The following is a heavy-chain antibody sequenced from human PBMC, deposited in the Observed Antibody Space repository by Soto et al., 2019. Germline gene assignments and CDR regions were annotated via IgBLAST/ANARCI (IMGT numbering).Heavy chain of an antibody. D-gene: IGHD6-19*01. V-gene: IGHV3-30*18. CDR2: VSHDGRNT. CDR1: GFTFSDYA. J-gene: IGHJ4*02. Sequence: VQLVESGGGVVQPGRSLRLSCAASGFTFSDYAMHWVRQAPGKGLEWVAVVSHDGRNTHYADSVKGRFTISRDSSKNTVPLEMTSVRAEDTAVYYCSKGGRQWLVTSDFNYRGQGALVTVSS. CDR3: SKGGRQWLVTSDFNY.